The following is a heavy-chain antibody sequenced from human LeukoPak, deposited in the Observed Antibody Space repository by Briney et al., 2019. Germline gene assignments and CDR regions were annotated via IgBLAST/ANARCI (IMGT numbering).Heavy chain of an antibody. CDR1: GFTFSSYS. D-gene: IGHD6-13*01. CDR3: ARDHGSSWYGAFFDY. CDR2: ISSSSSTI. J-gene: IGHJ4*02. Sequence: GGSLRLSCAASGFTFSSYSMNWVRQAPGKGLEWVSYISSSSSTIYYADSVKGRFTISRDNAKNSLYLQMNSLRAEDTAVYYCARDHGSSWYGAFFDYWGQGTLVTVSS. V-gene: IGHV3-48*01.